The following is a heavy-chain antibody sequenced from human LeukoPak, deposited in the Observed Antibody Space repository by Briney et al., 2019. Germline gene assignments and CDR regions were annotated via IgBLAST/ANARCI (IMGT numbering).Heavy chain of an antibody. CDR3: ETVNPITMIVVVPIKPPDAFDI. D-gene: IGHD3-22*01. V-gene: IGHV1-2*02. J-gene: IGHJ3*02. CDR2: INPNSGGT. CDR1: GYTFTGYY. Sequence: ASVKLSCKASGYTFTGYYMHWVRQPPGQGLEWMGWINPNSGGTNYAQKFQGRVTMTRDTSISTAYMELSRMRSDDTAVYYCETVNPITMIVVVPIKPPDAFDIWGQGTMVTVSS.